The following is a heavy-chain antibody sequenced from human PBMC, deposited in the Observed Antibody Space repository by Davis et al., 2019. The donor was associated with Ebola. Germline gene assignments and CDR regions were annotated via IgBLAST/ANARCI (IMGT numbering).Heavy chain of an antibody. CDR1: GYTFTNYG. V-gene: IGHV1-18*01. Sequence: ASVKVSCKASGYTFTNYGITWVRQAPGQGLQWVGWISAYSGDTNYVQKLQGRVTMTTDTSTSTAYMELRSLRSDDTADYYCARGHNYAHEYWGQGTLVTVSS. CDR2: ISAYSGDT. CDR3: ARGHNYAHEY. D-gene: IGHD4-11*01. J-gene: IGHJ4*02.